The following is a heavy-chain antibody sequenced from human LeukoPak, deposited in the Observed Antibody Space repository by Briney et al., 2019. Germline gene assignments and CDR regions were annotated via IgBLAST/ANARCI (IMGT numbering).Heavy chain of an antibody. CDR2: ISGGTTYT. J-gene: IGHJ4*02. V-gene: IGHV3-21*01. Sequence: GGSLLLSCAASGFTFSSYSMNWVRPAGGRGLGLGSSISGGTTYTSSADSVMARFTISRDNAKNSLYLHMSSLRAEDTAVYYCARVRDLYRDYWGQGSLVTVSS. D-gene: IGHD5-12*01. CDR1: GFTFSSYS. CDR3: ARVRDLYRDY.